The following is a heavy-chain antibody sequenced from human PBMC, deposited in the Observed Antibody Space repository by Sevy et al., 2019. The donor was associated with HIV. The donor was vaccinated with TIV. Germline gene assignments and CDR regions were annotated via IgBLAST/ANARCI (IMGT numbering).Heavy chain of an antibody. V-gene: IGHV4-59*13. CDR1: GGSISSYY. CDR2: IYSSGST. J-gene: IGHJ4*02. CDR3: ARVGLARYFFDS. Sequence: QSQSLSLTCTVSGGSISSYYWSWIRQPPGKGLEWVGYIYSSGSTNYNPSLKSRVTISVDTSKNQFSLKLSSVTAADTAVYYCARVGLARYFFDSWGQGNLVTVSS.